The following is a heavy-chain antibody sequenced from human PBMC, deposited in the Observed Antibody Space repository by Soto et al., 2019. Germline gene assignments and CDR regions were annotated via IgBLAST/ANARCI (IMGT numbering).Heavy chain of an antibody. V-gene: IGHV3-48*02. CDR2: ISSSSSTI. J-gene: IGHJ6*02. Sequence: GGSLRLSCAASGFTFSSIDMYSDRQAPGKGLEWVSYISSSSSTIYYADSVKGRFTISRDNAKNSLYLQMNSLRDEDTAVYYCARRNWDYYYAMDVWGQGTTVTVSS. D-gene: IGHD7-27*01. CDR3: ARRNWDYYYAMDV. CDR1: GFTFSSID.